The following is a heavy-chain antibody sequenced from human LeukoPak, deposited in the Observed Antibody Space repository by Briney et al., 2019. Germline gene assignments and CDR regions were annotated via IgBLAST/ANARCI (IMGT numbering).Heavy chain of an antibody. V-gene: IGHV1-58*01. CDR1: GFTFTSTA. J-gene: IGHJ4*02. Sequence: SVKVSCKASGFTFTSTAVQWVRQARGQRLEWIGWILVGSGNTNYAQMFQERVTLTWDVSTSTAYMVPSSLRSEDTAIYYCASDPPYTSSSAWWGQGTLVTVSS. CDR3: ASDPPYTSSSAW. CDR2: ILVGSGNT. D-gene: IGHD2-2*01.